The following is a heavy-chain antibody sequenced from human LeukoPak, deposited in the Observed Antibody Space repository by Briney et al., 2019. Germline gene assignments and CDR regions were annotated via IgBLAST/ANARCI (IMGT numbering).Heavy chain of an antibody. CDR1: GFSLSTSGMC. D-gene: IGHD1-1*01. CDR3: ARTRYNWKGGAFDI. V-gene: IGHV2-70*01. Sequence: SGPTLVNPTQTLTLTCTFSGFSLSTSGMCVTWIRQPPGKALEWLALIDWDDDKYYSTSLKTRLTISTDTSKNQVVLTMTNMDPVDTATYYCARTRYNWKGGAFDIWGQGTMVTVSS. CDR2: IDWDDDK. J-gene: IGHJ3*02.